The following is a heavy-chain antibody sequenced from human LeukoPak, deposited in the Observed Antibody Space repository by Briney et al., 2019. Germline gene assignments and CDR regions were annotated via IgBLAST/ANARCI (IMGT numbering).Heavy chain of an antibody. CDR3: ARHDYNNPRIDY. Sequence: SETLSLTCTVSGGSISSYYWSWIRQPPGKGLEWIGYIYYSGSTNYNPSLRSRVTISVATSKNQFSLKLSSVTAADTALYYCARHDYNNPRIDYWGQGTLVTVSS. J-gene: IGHJ4*02. CDR2: IYYSGST. D-gene: IGHD4-11*01. CDR1: GGSISSYY. V-gene: IGHV4-59*08.